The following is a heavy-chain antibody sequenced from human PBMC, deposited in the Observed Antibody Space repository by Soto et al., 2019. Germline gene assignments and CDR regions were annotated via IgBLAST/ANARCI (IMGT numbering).Heavy chain of an antibody. D-gene: IGHD2-21*01. Sequence: HPGGSLRLSCAASGFTFSNYWMSWVRQAPGKGLEWVANIKEDGSERNYVDSVKGRFTISRDNAENSLYLQMNSLRAEDTAVYYCASARHIGPWGQGTLVT. CDR3: ASARHIGP. J-gene: IGHJ5*02. V-gene: IGHV3-7*01. CDR1: GFTFSNYW. CDR2: IKEDGSER.